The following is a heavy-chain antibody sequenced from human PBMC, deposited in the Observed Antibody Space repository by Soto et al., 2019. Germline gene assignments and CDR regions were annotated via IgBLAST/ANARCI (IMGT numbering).Heavy chain of an antibody. J-gene: IGHJ5*02. Sequence: PSETLSLTCTVSGGSISSSSYYWGWIRQPPGKGLEWIGYIYYSGSTNYNPSLKSRVTISVDTSKNQFSLKLSSVTAADTAVYYCARGTLDYYGSGSCSNWFDPWGQGTLVTVSS. V-gene: IGHV4-61*05. CDR2: IYYSGST. CDR3: ARGTLDYYGSGSCSNWFDP. CDR1: GGSISSSSYY. D-gene: IGHD3-10*01.